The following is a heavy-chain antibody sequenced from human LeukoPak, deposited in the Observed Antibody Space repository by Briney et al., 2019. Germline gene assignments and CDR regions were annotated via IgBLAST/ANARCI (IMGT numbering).Heavy chain of an antibody. D-gene: IGHD1-26*01. V-gene: IGHV4-4*07. J-gene: IGHJ5*02. CDR3: ARVIRSTVGATSWFDP. CDR2: IYSRKST. CDR1: GGSISSYY. Sequence: SETLSLTCTVSGGSISSYYWSWIRQPAGKGLEWIGRIYSRKSTNYNPSLKSRVIISVDTSKNQFSLKLSSVTAADTAVYYCARVIRSTVGATSWFDPWGQGTLVTVSS.